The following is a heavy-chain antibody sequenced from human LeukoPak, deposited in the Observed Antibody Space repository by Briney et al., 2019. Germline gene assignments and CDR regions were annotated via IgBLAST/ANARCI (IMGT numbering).Heavy chain of an antibody. CDR2: VLYDGGDN. CDR3: ARDGDPISAAGTMLDY. J-gene: IGHJ4*02. CDR1: GFTFSSYA. V-gene: IGHV3-30*04. Sequence: GGSLRLSCAASGFTFSSYAMHWVRQAPGKGLEWVASVLYDGGDNYYAGSVKGRFTISRDNSKKTLYLQMNSLRPEDTAVYFCARDGDPISAAGTMLDYWGLGTLVTVSS. D-gene: IGHD6-13*01.